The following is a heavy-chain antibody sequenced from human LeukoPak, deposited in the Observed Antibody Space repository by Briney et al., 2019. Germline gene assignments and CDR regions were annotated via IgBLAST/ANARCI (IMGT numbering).Heavy chain of an antibody. V-gene: IGHV4-34*01. CDR1: GGSFSGYY. CDR2: INHSGST. CDR3: ARGGRYCTNGVCENPDFDY. D-gene: IGHD2-8*01. Sequence: SETLSLTCAVYGGSFSGYYWSWIRQPPGKGLEWMGEINHSGSTNYNPSLKSQVTISVDTSKNQFSLKLSSVTAADTAVYYGARGGRYCTNGVCENPDFDYWGQGTLVTVSS. J-gene: IGHJ4*02.